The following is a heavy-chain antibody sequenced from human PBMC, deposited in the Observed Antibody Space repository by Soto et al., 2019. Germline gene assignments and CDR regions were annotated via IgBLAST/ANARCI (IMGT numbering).Heavy chain of an antibody. V-gene: IGHV4-34*01. D-gene: IGHD1-1*01. J-gene: IGHJ3*02. CDR2: MSHSGGT. CDR1: GGFVSSGTYY. Sequence: QVQLQQWDAGLLKPSETLSLTCAVYGGFVSSGTYYWSWIRQPPGKGLEWIGEMSHSGGTHFNPSLKRRVTISVGTSKNQFSLKMSSVTAADTALYYCARVERGTATTVVDAFDIWGPGTMVTVSS. CDR3: ARVERGTATTVVDAFDI.